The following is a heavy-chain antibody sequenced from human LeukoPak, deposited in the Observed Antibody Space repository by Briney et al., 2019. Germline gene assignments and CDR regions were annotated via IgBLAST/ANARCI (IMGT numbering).Heavy chain of an antibody. CDR3: ARDKVNYYYYMDV. D-gene: IGHD2-21*01. CDR1: DGSISSGSYY. Sequence: SQILSLTCTVSDGSISSGSYYRSWIRQPAGKGLEWIGRIYTSGSTNYNPSLKRRVTISVDTSKNQFSLKLSSVTAADTAVYYCARDKVNYYYYMDVWGKGTTVTVSS. V-gene: IGHV4-61*02. J-gene: IGHJ6*03. CDR2: IYTSGST.